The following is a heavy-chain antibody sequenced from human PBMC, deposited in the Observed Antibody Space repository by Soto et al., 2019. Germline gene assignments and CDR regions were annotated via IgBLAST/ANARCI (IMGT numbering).Heavy chain of an antibody. CDR3: AKYTNRFLDY. J-gene: IGHJ4*02. Sequence: GGSLRLSCAASGFTFSSYAMSWVRQAPGKGLEWVSSISTSAGTYYADSVKGRFTISRDNSKNTLYLQMNSLRAEDTAVYYCAKYTNRFLDYWGQGTLVTVSS. CDR1: GFTFSSYA. CDR2: ISTSAGT. D-gene: IGHD3-10*01. V-gene: IGHV3-23*01.